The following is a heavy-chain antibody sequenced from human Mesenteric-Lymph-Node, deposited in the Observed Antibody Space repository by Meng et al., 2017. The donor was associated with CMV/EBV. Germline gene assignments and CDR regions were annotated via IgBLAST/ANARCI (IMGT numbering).Heavy chain of an antibody. D-gene: IGHD2-2*01. J-gene: IGHJ6*02. CDR2: IKQDGSEK. CDR3: ARASYLCSSTSCNYGMDV. Sequence: GESLKISCAASGFTFSSYWMSWVRQAPGKGLEWVANIKQDGSEKYYVDSVKGRFTISRDNAKNSLYLQMNSLRGEDTAVYYCARASYLCSSTSCNYGMDVWGQGTTVTVSS. V-gene: IGHV3-7*01. CDR1: GFTFSSYW.